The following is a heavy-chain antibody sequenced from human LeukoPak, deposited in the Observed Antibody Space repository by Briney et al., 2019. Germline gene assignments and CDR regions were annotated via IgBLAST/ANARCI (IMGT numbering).Heavy chain of an antibody. Sequence: GGSLRLSCAASGFTFSSYGMSWVRQAPGKGLEWVSAISGSGGSTYYADSVKGRFTISRDNSKNTLYLQMNSLRAEDTAVYYCANQQEAPIAAAGNPSYWGQGTLVTVSS. CDR2: ISGSGGST. CDR3: ANQQEAPIAAAGNPSY. V-gene: IGHV3-23*01. J-gene: IGHJ4*02. CDR1: GFTFSSYG. D-gene: IGHD6-13*01.